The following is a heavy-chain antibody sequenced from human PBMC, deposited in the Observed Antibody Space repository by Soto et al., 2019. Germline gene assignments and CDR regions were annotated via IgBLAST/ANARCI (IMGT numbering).Heavy chain of an antibody. J-gene: IGHJ4*02. D-gene: IGHD6-19*01. V-gene: IGHV4-34*01. CDR1: GGSFSGYY. Sequence: ETLSLTCPVYGGSFSGYYWSWIRQPPGKGLELLGEINHSGITDYNPSLKSRITRSIDTSKKQFSLKLNSVTAAGAAVYYCAIGPRMWLAGGGYWGQGTQVTVSS. CDR3: AIGPRMWLAGGGY. CDR2: INHSGIT.